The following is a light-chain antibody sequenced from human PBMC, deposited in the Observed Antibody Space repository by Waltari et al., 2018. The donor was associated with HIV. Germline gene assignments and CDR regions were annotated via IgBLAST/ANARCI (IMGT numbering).Light chain of an antibody. J-gene: IGLJ2*01. V-gene: IGLV2-8*01. CDR2: DVT. CDR1: SSDVGADNY. CDR3: SSYADSDTPVV. Sequence: QSALAQPPSASGSAGQSVTIPCTGTSSDVGADNYVSCYQPHPGKSPKHILYDVTKRPSGVPDRFSGSKSGNTASLTVSGLQGEDEADYYCSSYADSDTPVVFGGGTKLTVL.